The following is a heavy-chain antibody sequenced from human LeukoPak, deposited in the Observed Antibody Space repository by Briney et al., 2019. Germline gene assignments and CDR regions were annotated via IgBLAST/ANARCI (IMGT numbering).Heavy chain of an antibody. CDR1: GFTFSNLW. CDR3: AKDLAGYCSSTSCQHYYYYYYMDV. Sequence: GGSLRLSCATSGFTFSNLWMHWVRQAPGKGLEWVSAISGSGGSTYYADSVKGRFTISRDNSKNTLYLQMNSLRAEDTAVYYCAKDLAGYCSSTSCQHYYYYYYMDVWGKGTTVTVSS. J-gene: IGHJ6*03. CDR2: ISGSGGST. D-gene: IGHD2-2*01. V-gene: IGHV3-23*01.